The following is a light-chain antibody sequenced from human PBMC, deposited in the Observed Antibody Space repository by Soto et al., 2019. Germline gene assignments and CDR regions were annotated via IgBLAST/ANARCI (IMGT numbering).Light chain of an antibody. CDR1: TSNVGSEH. J-gene: IGLJ1*01. Sequence: QSVLTQPPSVSGTPGQRITISCSGSTSNVGSEHVYWYQQVPGTAPRLLVYSNNQRPSGVPDRFSASKSGTSASLAVSGLRSEDEARSYCAARDAGRNRHVFGTGTKLTVL. CDR3: AARDAGRNRHV. CDR2: SNN. V-gene: IGLV1-47*02.